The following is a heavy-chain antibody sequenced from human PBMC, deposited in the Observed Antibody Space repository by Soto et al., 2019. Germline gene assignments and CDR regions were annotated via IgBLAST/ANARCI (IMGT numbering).Heavy chain of an antibody. D-gene: IGHD3-3*01. Sequence: SVKVSCKASGGTFSSYAISWVRQAPGQGLEWMGGIIPIFGTANYAQKFQGRVTITADKSTSTAYMELSSLRSEDTAVYYCARREEDFWSGYYTAIRYGMDVWGQGTTVTVSS. CDR1: GGTFSSYA. CDR2: IIPIFGTA. CDR3: ARREEDFWSGYYTAIRYGMDV. V-gene: IGHV1-69*06. J-gene: IGHJ6*02.